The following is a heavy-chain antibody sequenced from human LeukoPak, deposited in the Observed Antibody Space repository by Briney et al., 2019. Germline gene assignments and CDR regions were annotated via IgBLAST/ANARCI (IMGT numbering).Heavy chain of an antibody. Sequence: TGGSLRLSCAASGFTVSSNYMSWVRQAPGKGLEWVSVIYSGGSTYYADSVKGRFTISRDNSKSTLYIQMNSLRAEDTAVYYCTTTSNGDYYYYYIDVWGKGTTVTVSS. CDR1: GFTVSSNY. V-gene: IGHV3-53*01. J-gene: IGHJ6*03. CDR2: IYSGGST. D-gene: IGHD4-17*01. CDR3: TTTSNGDYYYYYIDV.